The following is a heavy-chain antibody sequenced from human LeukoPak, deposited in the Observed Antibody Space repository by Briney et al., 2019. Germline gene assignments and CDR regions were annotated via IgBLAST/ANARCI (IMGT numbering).Heavy chain of an antibody. CDR2: ISSSSSYI. Sequence: GGSLRLSCAASGFIFSSYSMNWVRQAPGKGLEWVSSISSSSSYIYYADSVKGRFTISRDNAKNSLSLQMNSLRAEDTAVYYCAKDFAPGDYGGNSDYWGQGTLVTVSS. CDR3: AKDFAPGDYGGNSDY. D-gene: IGHD4-23*01. J-gene: IGHJ4*02. CDR1: GFIFSSYS. V-gene: IGHV3-21*04.